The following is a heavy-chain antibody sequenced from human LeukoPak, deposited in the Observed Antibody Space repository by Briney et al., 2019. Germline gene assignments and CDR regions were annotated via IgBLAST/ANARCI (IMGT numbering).Heavy chain of an antibody. CDR1: GGTFTSYD. D-gene: IGHD2-15*01. CDR3: ARGYCSGGSCYSPFDY. CDR2: MNPNSGNT. Sequence: ASVKVSCKASGGTFTSYDINWVRQATGQGLEWMGWMNPNSGNTGYAQKFQGRVTMTRNTSISTAYMELSSLRSEDTAVYYCARGYCSGGSCYSPFDYWGQGTLVTVSS. J-gene: IGHJ4*02. V-gene: IGHV1-8*01.